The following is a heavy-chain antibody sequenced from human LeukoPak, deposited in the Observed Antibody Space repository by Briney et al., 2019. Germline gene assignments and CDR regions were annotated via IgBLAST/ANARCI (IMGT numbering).Heavy chain of an antibody. D-gene: IGHD3-22*01. CDR1: GFTFSSYW. CDR2: IKQDGSEK. CDR3: EADDSSHDY. Sequence: GGSLRLSCAASGFTFSSYWMSWVRQAPGKGLEWVANIKQDGSEKYYVDSVKGRFTISRDNAKNSLYLQMNSLRADDAAVYYCEADDSSHDYWGQGSLVTVSS. V-gene: IGHV3-7*01. J-gene: IGHJ4*02.